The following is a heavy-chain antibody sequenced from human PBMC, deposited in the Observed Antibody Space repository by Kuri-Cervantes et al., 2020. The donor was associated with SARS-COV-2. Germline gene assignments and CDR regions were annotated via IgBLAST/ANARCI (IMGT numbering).Heavy chain of an antibody. V-gene: IGHV3-48*01. CDR3: CLTSGRSGYYGCNY. CDR2: ISTSSSAI. J-gene: IGHJ4*02. D-gene: IGHD3-3*01. Sequence: GESLKISCAASGFTFSSYSMNWVRQAPGKGLEWVSYISTSSSAISYADSVKGRFTIPRDNAKNSLLLQMNSLRAGDTAVYYCCLTSGRSGYYGCNYWGQGTLVTVSS. CDR1: GFTFSSYS.